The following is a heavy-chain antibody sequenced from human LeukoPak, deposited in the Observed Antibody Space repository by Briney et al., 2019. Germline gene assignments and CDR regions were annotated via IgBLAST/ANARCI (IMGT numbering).Heavy chain of an antibody. Sequence: SETLSLTCTVSGDSIRSGSYYWRWIRQPAGQGLEWIGRIYTSGSTNYNPSLKSRVTIPVDTSKNQFSLKLSSVTAADTAVYYCARDPSKGSGSYPPVWGQGTLVTVSX. CDR3: ARDPSKGSGSYPPV. CDR2: IYTSGST. V-gene: IGHV4-61*02. D-gene: IGHD3-10*01. J-gene: IGHJ4*02. CDR1: GDSIRSGSYY.